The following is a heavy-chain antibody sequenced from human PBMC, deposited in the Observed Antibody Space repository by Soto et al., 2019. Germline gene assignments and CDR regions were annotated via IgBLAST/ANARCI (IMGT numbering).Heavy chain of an antibody. CDR3: AKGCSGGSCYTSNYYYYMDV. D-gene: IGHD2-15*01. J-gene: IGHJ6*03. Sequence: EVQLLESGGGLVQPGGSLRLSCAASGFTFSSYAMSWVRQAPGKGLEWVSAISGSGGSTYYADSVKGRFTISRDNSKNTLYLQMNSLRAEDTAVYYCAKGCSGGSCYTSNYYYYMDVWGKGTTVTVSS. V-gene: IGHV3-23*01. CDR2: ISGSGGST. CDR1: GFTFSSYA.